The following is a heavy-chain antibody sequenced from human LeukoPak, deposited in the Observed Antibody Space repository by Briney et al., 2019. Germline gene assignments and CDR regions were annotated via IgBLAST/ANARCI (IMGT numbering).Heavy chain of an antibody. CDR3: ARGLRGGSYWYYYGMDV. D-gene: IGHD1-26*01. CDR1: GFTVGSNY. J-gene: IGHJ6*02. Sequence: SGGSLRLSCAASGFTVGSNYMSWVRQAPGKGLEWVSVIYSGGVTYYADSVKGRFTISRDNSKNTLYLQMNSLRVEDTAVYYCARGLRGGSYWYYYGMDVWGQGTTVTVSS. V-gene: IGHV3-66*01. CDR2: IYSGGVT.